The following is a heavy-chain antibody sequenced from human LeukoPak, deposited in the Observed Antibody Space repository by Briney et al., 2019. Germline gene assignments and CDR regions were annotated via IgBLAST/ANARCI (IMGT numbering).Heavy chain of an antibody. CDR3: ARIPDYGDYFWFDP. J-gene: IGHJ5*02. CDR1: GGSISSYY. Sequence: SETLSLTCTVSGGSISSYYWSWIRQPAGKGLEWIGRIYTSGSTNYNPSLKSRVTMSVDTSKNQFSLKLSSVTAADTAVYYCARIPDYGDYFWFDPWGRGTLVTVSS. CDR2: IYTSGST. D-gene: IGHD4-17*01. V-gene: IGHV4-4*07.